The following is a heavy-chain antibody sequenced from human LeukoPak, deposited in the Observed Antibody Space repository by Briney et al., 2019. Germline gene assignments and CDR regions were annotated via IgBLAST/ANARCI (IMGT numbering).Heavy chain of an antibody. CDR1: GFTFSSYA. CDR2: IRIDGDSS. Sequence: PGGSLRLSCAAPGFTFSSYAMGWVRQAPGEGLEWVSRIRIDGDSSYYADSVKGRFTISRDNSKTTLYMEMNSLRAEDTALYYCAKVSGDTGYYFDAWGQGTLVTVSS. D-gene: IGHD3-10*01. V-gene: IGHV3-23*01. J-gene: IGHJ4*02. CDR3: AKVSGDTGYYFDA.